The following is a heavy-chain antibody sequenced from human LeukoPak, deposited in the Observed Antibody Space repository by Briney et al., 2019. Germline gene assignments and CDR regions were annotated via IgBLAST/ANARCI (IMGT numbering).Heavy chain of an antibody. CDR3: TRVGIAAAGSGDY. Sequence: GGSLRLSCTASGFTCGDYAMSRFRQAPGKGLEWVGFIRSKAYGGTTEYAASVKDRFTISRDDSKSIANLQMNSLNSEDTAVYYCTRVGIAAAGSGDYWGQGTLVTVSS. J-gene: IGHJ4*02. D-gene: IGHD6-13*01. CDR2: IRSKAYGGTT. V-gene: IGHV3-49*03. CDR1: GFTCGDYA.